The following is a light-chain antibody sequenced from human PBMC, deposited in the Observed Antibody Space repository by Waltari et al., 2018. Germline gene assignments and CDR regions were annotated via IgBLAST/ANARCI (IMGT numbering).Light chain of an antibody. CDR1: ALPRDY. CDR2: QDS. J-gene: IGLJ3*02. CDR3: QSSDISGPYGV. Sequence: YDLTQPPSVSLSPGQTARNTCSGDALPRDYVEWYLQRPGQAPVLVIYQDSERPSGIPERFSGSTSGTTSTLTISGVQAEDEGDYYCQSSDISGPYGVFGGGTKLTVL. V-gene: IGLV3-25*03.